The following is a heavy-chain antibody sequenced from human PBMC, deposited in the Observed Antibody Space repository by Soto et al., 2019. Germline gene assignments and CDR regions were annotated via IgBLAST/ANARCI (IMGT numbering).Heavy chain of an antibody. Sequence: EMQVLESGGGLVQPGGSLRLPCPASGSTFSGFGMTGVRQAPGRGRAGVSGIRSDGDTTYNADSVKGRFTVSRDTSKNTVDLQMNSLRAEDTAVYYCAKGKGVGATPDGANCWGQGTLVTVSS. V-gene: IGHV3-23*01. CDR1: GSTFSGFG. J-gene: IGHJ4*02. CDR2: IRSDGDTT. D-gene: IGHD1-26*01. CDR3: AKGKGVGATPDGANC.